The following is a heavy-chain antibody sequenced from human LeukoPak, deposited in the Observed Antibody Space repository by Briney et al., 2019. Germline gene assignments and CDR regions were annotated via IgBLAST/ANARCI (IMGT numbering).Heavy chain of an antibody. V-gene: IGHV3-7*01. CDR2: IKQDGSKK. J-gene: IGHJ4*02. Sequence: GGSLRLSCAVSGFTFNNAWVSWVRQAPGKGLEWVANIKQDGSKKYYVDSVKGRFTISRDNAKNSLYLQMNSLRAEDTAVYYCVREARERGGFDYWGQGTLVTVSS. CDR3: VREARERGGFDY. D-gene: IGHD5-24*01. CDR1: GFTFNNAW.